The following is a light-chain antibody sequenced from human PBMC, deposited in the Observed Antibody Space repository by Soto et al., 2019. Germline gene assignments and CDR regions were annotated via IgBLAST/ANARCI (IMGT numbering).Light chain of an antibody. J-gene: IGKJ4*01. CDR1: QDIRNY. Sequence: IQLTQSPSSLSASVGDRVTVTCRASQDIRNYLAWYQQKPGKAPKLLICDASTLYSGVPSRFSGSGSGTEFTLTISSLQPDDFATYYCQQYDNRPLTFGGGTKVDTK. CDR2: DAS. V-gene: IGKV1-9*01. CDR3: QQYDNRPLT.